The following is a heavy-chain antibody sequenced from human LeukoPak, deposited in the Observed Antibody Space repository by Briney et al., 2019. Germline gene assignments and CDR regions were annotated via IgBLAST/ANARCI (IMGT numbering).Heavy chain of an antibody. Sequence: AGGSLRLSCAASGFTFSSYSMNWVRQAPGKGLEWVPYISGSGTDILYADSVKGRFTMSRDDAKNSLYLQMNSLRTEDTAVYYCTRDPRVLDYWGQGTLVTVSS. D-gene: IGHD3-10*01. CDR2: ISGSGTDI. CDR3: TRDPRVLDY. V-gene: IGHV3-21*05. CDR1: GFTFSSYS. J-gene: IGHJ4*02.